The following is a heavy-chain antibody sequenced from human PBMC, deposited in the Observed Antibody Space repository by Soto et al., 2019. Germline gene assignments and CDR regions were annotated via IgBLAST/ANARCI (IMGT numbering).Heavy chain of an antibody. J-gene: IGHJ4*02. CDR2: IYYSGST. CDR1: DDSINSDKYY. Sequence: SETLSLTCSVSDDSINSDKYYWGWIRQPPGKGLEWIGNIYYSGSTNYNPSLKSRVTISVDTSKNQFSLKLSSVTAADTAVYYCASSYSSSWYGYYFDYWGQGTLVTVS. CDR3: ASSYSSSWYGYYFDY. D-gene: IGHD6-13*01. V-gene: IGHV4-61*05.